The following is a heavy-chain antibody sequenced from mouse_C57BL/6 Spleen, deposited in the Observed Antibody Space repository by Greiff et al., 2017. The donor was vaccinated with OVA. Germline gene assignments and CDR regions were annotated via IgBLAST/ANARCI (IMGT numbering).Heavy chain of an antibody. CDR2: IDPEDGEN. CDR1: GFNIKDYY. V-gene: IGHV14-2*01. CDR3: ARRVTDGAMDY. J-gene: IGHJ4*01. Sequence: VQLQQSGAELVKPGASVKLSCTASGFNIKDYYMHWVKQRTEQGLEWIGRIDPEDGENKSAPKFQGKATITAETSSNTAYLQLSSQTSEDTAGYCCARRVTDGAMDYWGQGTSVTVSS. D-gene: IGHD2-13*01.